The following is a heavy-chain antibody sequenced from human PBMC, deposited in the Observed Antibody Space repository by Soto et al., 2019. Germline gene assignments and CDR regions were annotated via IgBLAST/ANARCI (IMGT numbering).Heavy chain of an antibody. V-gene: IGHV3-30*18. Sequence: VGSLRLSCAASGFTFRSYGMHWVRQAPGKGLEWVALMSFDGSNKYYAGSVRGRFTISSDNSKSTLYLQMDILRPEETAVYHCAKEFGWELQLSHPYYNSGMDVWGQGTTVTVSS. D-gene: IGHD1-1*01. CDR2: MSFDGSNK. J-gene: IGHJ6*02. CDR3: AKEFGWELQLSHPYYNSGMDV. CDR1: GFTFRSYG.